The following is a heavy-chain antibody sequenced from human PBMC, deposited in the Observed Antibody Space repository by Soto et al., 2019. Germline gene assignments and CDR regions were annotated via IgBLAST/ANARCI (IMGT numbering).Heavy chain of an antibody. CDR3: ARSLSASSVWFDP. Sequence: QVHLEESGPGLVKASQTLTLTCTVSGDYINSGDCYWTWIRQAPGKGLEWLAYIYKTGTSYYNPSLRSRLFISIDMSTNRFSLQVTSVTGADTAFYYCARSLSASSVWFDPWGQGTLVTVSS. V-gene: IGHV4-30-4*01. D-gene: IGHD6-6*01. J-gene: IGHJ5*02. CDR1: GDYINSGDCY. CDR2: IYKTGTS.